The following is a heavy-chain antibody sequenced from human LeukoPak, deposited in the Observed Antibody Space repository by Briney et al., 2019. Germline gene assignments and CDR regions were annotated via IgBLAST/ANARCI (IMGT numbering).Heavy chain of an antibody. V-gene: IGHV1-69*13. J-gene: IGHJ5*02. CDR1: GGTFSSYA. D-gene: IGHD1/OR15-1a*01. Sequence: GASVKVSCKASGGTFSSYAISWVRQAPGQGLEWMGGIIPIFGTANYAQKFQGRVTITADESTSTAYMELSSLRSEDTAVYYCARDPGARTKGARFDPWGQGTLVTVSS. CDR3: ARDPGARTKGARFDP. CDR2: IIPIFGTA.